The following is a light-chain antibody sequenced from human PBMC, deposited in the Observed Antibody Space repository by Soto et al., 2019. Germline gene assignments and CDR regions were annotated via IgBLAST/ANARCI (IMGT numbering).Light chain of an antibody. CDR1: QAIRND. J-gene: IGKJ2*03. Sequence: AIQMTQSPSSLSASVGDTVTFTCRASQAIRNDLGWFQQRPGKPPKLLIYGISILQTGVTTRFSGSGTGTDFTLANSSLQPEDFATYSGMHAARFPYSFGQTTRLDI. CDR2: GIS. V-gene: IGKV1-6*01. CDR3: MHAARFPYS.